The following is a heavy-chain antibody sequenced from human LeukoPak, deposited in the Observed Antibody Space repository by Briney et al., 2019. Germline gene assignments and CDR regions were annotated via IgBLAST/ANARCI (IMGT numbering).Heavy chain of an antibody. J-gene: IGHJ4*02. CDR1: GFTLSSSYA. CDR2: ISSSGTDT. CDR3: ASRCDANYY. V-gene: IGHV3-23*01. Sequence: QAGGSLRLSCAASGFTLSSSYAMSWVRQAPGRGLEWVSAISSSGTDTYYVDSVKGRFTISRDNSKNTLYLQMNSLRAEDTALYYCASRCDANYYWGQGTLVTVSS. D-gene: IGHD5-24*01.